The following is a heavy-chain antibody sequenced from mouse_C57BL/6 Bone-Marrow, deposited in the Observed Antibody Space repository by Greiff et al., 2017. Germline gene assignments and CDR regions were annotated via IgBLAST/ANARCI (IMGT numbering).Heavy chain of an antibody. Sequence: VQLQQPGAELVKPGASVKLSCKASGYTFTSYWIPWVKQRPGQGLEWIGDIYPGSGSTNYNEKFKSKATLTVDTSSSTAYMQLSSLTSEDSAVYDCERWGRYYYGSSPAWFADWGQGTPVTV. CDR3: ERWGRYYYGSSPAWFAD. V-gene: IGHV1-55*01. CDR1: GYTFTSYW. CDR2: IYPGSGST. D-gene: IGHD1-1*01. J-gene: IGHJ3*01.